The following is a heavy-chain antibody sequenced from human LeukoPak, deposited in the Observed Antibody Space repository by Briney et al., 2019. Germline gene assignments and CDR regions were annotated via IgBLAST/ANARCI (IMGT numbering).Heavy chain of an antibody. CDR3: ARGRWGEVVGYSYGYWFDP. J-gene: IGHJ5*02. Sequence: PGGSLRLSCAASGFTFSSYGMHWVRQAPGKGLEWVAFIRYDGSNKYYADSVKGRFTISRDNSKNTLYLQMNSLRSEDTAVYYCARGRWGEVVGYSYGYWFDPWGQGTLVTVSS. CDR1: GFTFSSYG. CDR2: IRYDGSNK. V-gene: IGHV3-30*02. D-gene: IGHD5-18*01.